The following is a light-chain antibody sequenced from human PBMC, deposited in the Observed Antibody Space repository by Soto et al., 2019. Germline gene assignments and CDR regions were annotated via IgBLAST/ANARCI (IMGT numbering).Light chain of an antibody. Sequence: QSALTQPRSVSGSPGQSVTISCTGTGSDIGAYNYVSWYQQRPGEAPKLMIYDVTKRPSGVPDRSSGSKSGDTASLTVSGLQAEDEADYFCSSYAGSYTFYVFGTGTKLTVL. CDR3: SSYAGSYTFYV. J-gene: IGLJ1*01. V-gene: IGLV2-11*01. CDR2: DVT. CDR1: GSDIGAYNY.